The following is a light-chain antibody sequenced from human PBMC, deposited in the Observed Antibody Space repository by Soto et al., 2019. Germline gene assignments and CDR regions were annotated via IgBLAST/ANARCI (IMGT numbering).Light chain of an antibody. Sequence: EVVMTQSPATLSLSPVERATLSCRASQSVTSNYLAWYQQKPGQAPRLLIYGVSSRATGVPDRFSGSGSGTAFTLTISSLQSEDFAVYYCQKYNNWPLNFGGGTKVDIK. V-gene: IGKV3D-15*01. CDR1: QSVTSN. CDR2: GVS. CDR3: QKYNNWPLN. J-gene: IGKJ4*01.